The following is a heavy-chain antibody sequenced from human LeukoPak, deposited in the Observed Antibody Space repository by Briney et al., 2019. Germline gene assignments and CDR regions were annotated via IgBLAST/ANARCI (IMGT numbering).Heavy chain of an antibody. CDR2: ISSSSSTI. D-gene: IGHD3-9*01. V-gene: IGHV3-48*01. Sequence: SGGSLRLSCAASGFTFSSYGMTWVRQAPGKGLEWVSYISSSSSTIYYADSVKGRFTISRDNAKNSLYLQMNSLRAEDTAVYYCARDSTIKAAYYDILTGYSENWFDPWGQGTLVTVSS. J-gene: IGHJ5*02. CDR3: ARDSTIKAAYYDILTGYSENWFDP. CDR1: GFTFSSYG.